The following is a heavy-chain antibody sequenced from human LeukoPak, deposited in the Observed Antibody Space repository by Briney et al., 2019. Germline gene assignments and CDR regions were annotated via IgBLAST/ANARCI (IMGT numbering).Heavy chain of an antibody. V-gene: IGHV1-2*02. D-gene: IGHD1-7*01. CDR3: ARRLAGYNWNYVI. J-gene: IGHJ3*02. CDR2: INPNSGGT. CDR1: GYTFTGYY. Sequence: GASVKVSCKASGYTFTGYYMHWVRQAPGQGLEWMGWINPNSGGTNYAQKFQGRVTITADKSTSTAYMELSSLRSEDTAVYYCARRLAGYNWNYVIWGQGTMVTVSS.